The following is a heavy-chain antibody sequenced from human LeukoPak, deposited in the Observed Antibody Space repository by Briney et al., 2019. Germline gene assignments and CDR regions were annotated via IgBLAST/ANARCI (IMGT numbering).Heavy chain of an antibody. V-gene: IGHV4-30-2*01. J-gene: IGHJ4*03. Sequence: SETLSLTCTVSGGSISSGGYYWSWIRQPPGKGLEWIGYIYHSGSTYYNPSLKSRVTISVDRSKNQFSLKLSSVTAADTAVYYCASSPLDYFDYWGQGTMVTVSS. D-gene: IGHD3-3*01. CDR1: GGSISSGGYY. CDR3: ASSPLDYFDY. CDR2: IYHSGST.